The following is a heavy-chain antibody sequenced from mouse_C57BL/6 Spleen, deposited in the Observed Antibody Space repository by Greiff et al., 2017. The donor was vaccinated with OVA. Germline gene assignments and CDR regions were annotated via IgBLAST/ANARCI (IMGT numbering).Heavy chain of an antibody. J-gene: IGHJ3*01. V-gene: IGHV1-61*01. Sequence: QVQLQQSGAELVRPGSSVKLSCKASGYTFTSYWMDWVKQRPGQGLEWIGNIYPSDSDTHYNQKFKDKATLTVDKSSSTAYMQLSSLTSEDSAVYYCARSEYYGSSPEGFAYWGQGTLVTVSA. CDR3: ARSEYYGSSPEGFAY. CDR2: IYPSDSDT. CDR1: GYTFTSYW. D-gene: IGHD1-1*01.